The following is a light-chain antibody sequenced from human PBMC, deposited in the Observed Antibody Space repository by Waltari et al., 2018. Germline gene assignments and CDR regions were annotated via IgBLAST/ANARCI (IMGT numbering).Light chain of an antibody. J-gene: IGKJ5*01. CDR3: QQYYSIPIT. V-gene: IGKV4-1*01. CDR2: WAS. Sequence: DIVMTQSPDSLAVSLGERATINCKSSQSVLYRSNNKNYLAWYQQKPGQPPKLLIYWASTRESGVPDRFSGSGYGTDFTLTISSLQAEDVAVYYCQQYYSIPITFGQGTRLEIK. CDR1: QSVLYRSNNKNY.